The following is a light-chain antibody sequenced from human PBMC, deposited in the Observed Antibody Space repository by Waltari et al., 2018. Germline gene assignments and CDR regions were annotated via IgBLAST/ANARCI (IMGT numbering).Light chain of an antibody. Sequence: EIVLTQSPATLSLSPGERATLSCRASQSVSSYLAWYQRKPGQAPRLLIDEASNMATRIPARFSGSGSGTDFTLTISSLEPEYFAVYYCQQRSNWPPGYTFGQGTKLEIK. V-gene: IGKV3-11*01. J-gene: IGKJ2*01. CDR1: QSVSSY. CDR2: EAS. CDR3: QQRSNWPPGYT.